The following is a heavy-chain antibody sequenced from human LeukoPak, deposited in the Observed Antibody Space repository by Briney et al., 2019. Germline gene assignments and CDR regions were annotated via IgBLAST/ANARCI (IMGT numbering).Heavy chain of an antibody. V-gene: IGHV4-59*01. CDR2: IYYSGST. CDR1: GGSISSYY. D-gene: IGHD6-19*01. CDR3: ARAYPGYSSGWYVYWFDP. J-gene: IGHJ5*02. Sequence: SETLSLTCTVSGGSISSYYWSWLRQPPGKGLEWIGYIYYSGSTSYNPSLKSRVTISVDTSKNQFSLKLSSVTAADTAVYYCARAYPGYSSGWYVYWFDPWGQGTLVTVSS.